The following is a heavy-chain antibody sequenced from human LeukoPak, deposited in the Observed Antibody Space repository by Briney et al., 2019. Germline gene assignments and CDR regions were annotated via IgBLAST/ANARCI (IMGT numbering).Heavy chain of an antibody. D-gene: IGHD3-3*01. Sequence: QPGGSLRLSCAASGFTFSSYEMNWVRHAPGKGLESVSYISSSGSTIYYADSVKGRFTISRDNAKNSLYLQMNSLRAEDTAVYYCARGLWSGYYYPDFDYWGQGTLVTVSS. CDR2: ISSSGSTI. V-gene: IGHV3-48*03. CDR3: ARGLWSGYYYPDFDY. J-gene: IGHJ4*02. CDR1: GFTFSSYE.